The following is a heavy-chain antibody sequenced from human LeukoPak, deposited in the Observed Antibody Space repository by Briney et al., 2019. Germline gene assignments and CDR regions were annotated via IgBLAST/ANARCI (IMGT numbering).Heavy chain of an antibody. V-gene: IGHV3-21*04. CDR1: GFTFSSYS. CDR3: AKDLAAAGTEDAFDI. J-gene: IGHJ3*02. Sequence: PGGSLRLSCAASGFTFSSYSMNWVRQAPGKGLEWVSSISSSSSYIYYADSVKGRFTISRDNAKNSLYLQMNSLRAEDTALYYCAKDLAAAGTEDAFDIWGQGTMVTVSS. CDR2: ISSSSSYI. D-gene: IGHD6-13*01.